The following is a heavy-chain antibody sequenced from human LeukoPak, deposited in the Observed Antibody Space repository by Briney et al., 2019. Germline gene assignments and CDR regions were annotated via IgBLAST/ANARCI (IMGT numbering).Heavy chain of an antibody. CDR3: ARYGDYGY. V-gene: IGHV3-30*03. D-gene: IGHD4-17*01. CDR1: GFTFSSYG. J-gene: IGHJ4*02. Sequence: GGSLRLSCAASGFTFSSYGMHWVRQAPGKGLEWVAVISYDGSNKYYADSVKGRFTISRDNAKNTLYLQMNSLRAEDTAVYYCARYGDYGYWGQGTLVTVSS. CDR2: ISYDGSNK.